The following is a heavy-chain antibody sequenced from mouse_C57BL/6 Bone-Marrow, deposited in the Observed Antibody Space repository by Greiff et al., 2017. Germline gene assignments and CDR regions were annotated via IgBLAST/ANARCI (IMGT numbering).Heavy chain of an antibody. V-gene: IGHV5-4*03. Sequence: DVKLVESGGGLVKPGGSLKLSCAASGFTFSSYAMSWVRQTPEKRLEWVATISDGGSYTYYPDNVKGRFTISRDNAKNNLYLQMSHLKSEDTAMYYCARQIRAMDYWGQGTTVTVSS. J-gene: IGHJ4*01. D-gene: IGHD5-1-1*01. CDR1: GFTFSSYA. CDR3: ARQIRAMDY. CDR2: ISDGGSYT.